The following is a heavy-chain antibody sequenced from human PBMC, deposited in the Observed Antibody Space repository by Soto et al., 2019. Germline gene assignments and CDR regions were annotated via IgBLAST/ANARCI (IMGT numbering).Heavy chain of an antibody. J-gene: IGHJ6*03. D-gene: IGHD4-17*01. Sequence: GESLKISCKGSGYSFTSYWIGWVRQMPGKGLEWMGSIYPGDSDTRYSPSFQVQVTISADKSISTAYLQWSSLKASDTAMYYCARGPCGDYPSAYYMDAWGQGPQLPVSS. CDR2: IYPGDSDT. CDR1: GYSFTSYW. CDR3: ARGPCGDYPSAYYMDA. V-gene: IGHV5-51*01.